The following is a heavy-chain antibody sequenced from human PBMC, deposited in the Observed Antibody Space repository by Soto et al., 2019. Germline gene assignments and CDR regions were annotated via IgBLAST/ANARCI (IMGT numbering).Heavy chain of an antibody. CDR1: GFMFNTYW. Sequence: EVQLVESGGGLVQPGGSLRLSCAASGFMFNTYWMSWVRQAPGKGLEWVAKIRQGGSEKYYVDSVKGRFIISRDNAKNSLYLQMNSLRAEDTAVYYCARVVGITMVRGVIGRFDHWGQGTLVTVSS. J-gene: IGHJ4*02. CDR2: IRQGGSEK. CDR3: ARVVGITMVRGVIGRFDH. V-gene: IGHV3-7*01. D-gene: IGHD3-10*01.